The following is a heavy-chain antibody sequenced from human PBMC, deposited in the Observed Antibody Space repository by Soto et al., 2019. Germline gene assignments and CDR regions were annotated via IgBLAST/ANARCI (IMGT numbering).Heavy chain of an antibody. CDR3: VKEYYAVSGELGGLHAFDF. Sequence: EVQLVESGGGLVQPGRSLRLSCAASGFAFDDYAMHWVRQPPGKGLEWVSRISWNSDYIAYGDSVKGRFTVSRDNAKNSLFLQMDSLRAEDTALYYCVKEYYAVSGELGGLHAFDFWGQGTVVNVSS. CDR1: GFAFDDYA. CDR2: ISWNSDYI. J-gene: IGHJ3*01. V-gene: IGHV3-9*01. D-gene: IGHD3-22*01.